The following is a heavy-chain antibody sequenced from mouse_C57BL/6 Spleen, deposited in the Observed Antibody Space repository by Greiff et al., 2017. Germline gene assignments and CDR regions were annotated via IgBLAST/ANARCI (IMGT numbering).Heavy chain of an antibody. V-gene: IGHV1-61*01. CDR3: ARDSSGSYYAMDY. D-gene: IGHD3-2*02. Sequence: QVQLQQPGAELVRPGSSVKLSCKASGYTFTSYWMDWVKQRPGQGLEWIGNIYPSDSETHYNQKFKDKATLTVDKSSSTAYMQLSSLTSEASAVSYCARDSSGSYYAMDYWGQGTSVTVSS. J-gene: IGHJ4*01. CDR2: IYPSDSET. CDR1: GYTFTSYW.